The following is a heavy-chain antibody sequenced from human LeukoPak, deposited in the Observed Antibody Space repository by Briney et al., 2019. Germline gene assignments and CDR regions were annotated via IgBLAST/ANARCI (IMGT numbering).Heavy chain of an antibody. J-gene: IGHJ4*01. CDR1: GFTFSTYT. V-gene: IGHV3-23*01. D-gene: IGHD3-16*01. Sequence: GGSLRLSCEASGFTFSTYTLTWVRQGPGKGLEWVSCISGSGEITYYADSVKGRFTISRDNSKSTLYLQLDTLTAGDTAIYYCARGVHYYGSDGYLNAAHWGRGTLVTVST. CDR3: ARGVHYYGSDGYLNAAH. CDR2: ISGSGEIT.